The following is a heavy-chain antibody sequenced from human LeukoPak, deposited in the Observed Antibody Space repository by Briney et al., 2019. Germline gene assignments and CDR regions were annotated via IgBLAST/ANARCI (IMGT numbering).Heavy chain of an antibody. Sequence: GGSLRLSCAASGFTLNNYEMNWVRQAPGKGLEWVSYISPSGSTIYYADSVKGRFTISRDNAKNSLYLQMNSLRAEDTAVYYCAELGITMIGGVWGKGTTVTISS. D-gene: IGHD3-10*02. J-gene: IGHJ6*04. CDR3: AELGITMIGGV. V-gene: IGHV3-48*03. CDR1: GFTLNNYE. CDR2: ISPSGSTI.